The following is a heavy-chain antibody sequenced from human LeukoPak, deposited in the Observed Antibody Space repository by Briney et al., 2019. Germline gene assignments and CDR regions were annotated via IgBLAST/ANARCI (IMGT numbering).Heavy chain of an antibody. CDR1: GYTFTSYG. CDR3: ARWGSVDYYDSSGYPFDY. Sequence: GASVKVSCKASGYTFTSYGISWVRQAPGQGLEWMGWISAYNGNTNYAQKLQGRVTMTTDTSTSTAYMELRSLRSDDTAVYYCARWGSVDYYDSSGYPFDYWGQGTLVTVSS. D-gene: IGHD3-22*01. J-gene: IGHJ4*02. V-gene: IGHV1-18*01. CDR2: ISAYNGNT.